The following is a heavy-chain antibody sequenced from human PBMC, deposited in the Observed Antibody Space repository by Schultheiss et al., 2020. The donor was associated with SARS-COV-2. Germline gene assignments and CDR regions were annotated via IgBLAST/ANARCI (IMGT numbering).Heavy chain of an antibody. CDR1: GGSISSGGYY. CDR2: INHSGST. D-gene: IGHD3-22*01. CDR3: ARALGDSSGSVLWAFDI. Sequence: SETLSLTCTVSGGSISSGGYYWSWIRQHPGKGLEWIGEINHSGSTNYNPSLKSRVTISVDTSKNQFSLKLSSVTAADTAVYYCARALGDSSGSVLWAFDIWGQGTMVTVSS. V-gene: IGHV4-39*07. J-gene: IGHJ3*02.